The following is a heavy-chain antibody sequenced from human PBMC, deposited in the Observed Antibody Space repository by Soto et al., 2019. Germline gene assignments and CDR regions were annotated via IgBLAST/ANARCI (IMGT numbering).Heavy chain of an antibody. Sequence: GGSLRLSCAASGFTFSTYSMTWVRQAPGKGLEWVAHITATGGSTYYADSVRGRFTISRDTSGNTLYLQMNSPRAEDTALYYCAKCMQAYWNYDAHHIWGQGTMVTVSS. CDR3: AKCMQAYWNYDAHHI. V-gene: IGHV3-23*01. CDR2: ITATGGST. J-gene: IGHJ3*02. CDR1: GFTFSTYS. D-gene: IGHD1-7*01.